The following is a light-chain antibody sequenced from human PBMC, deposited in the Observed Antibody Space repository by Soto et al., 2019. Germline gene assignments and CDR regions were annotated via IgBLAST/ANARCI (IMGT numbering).Light chain of an antibody. CDR1: SSDVGAYTY. V-gene: IGLV2-8*01. CDR2: EVT. CDR3: SSYVGNDIWV. Sequence: QSALTQPPSASGSPGQSVTISCTGTSSDVGAYTYVSWYQQYQGKAPNLLIYEVTKPPSGVPDRFSGSKSGNTASLSVSGLQAEDEADHYCSSYVGNDIWVFGGGTKVTVL. J-gene: IGLJ3*02.